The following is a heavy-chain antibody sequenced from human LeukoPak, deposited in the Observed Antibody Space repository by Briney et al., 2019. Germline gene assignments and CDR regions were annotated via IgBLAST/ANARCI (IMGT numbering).Heavy chain of an antibody. CDR1: GGSISSYY. CDR3: ASLDNEDYSNYEGPYYYYMDV. V-gene: IGHV4-4*09. CDR2: IYTSGST. J-gene: IGHJ6*03. Sequence: SETLSLTCTVSGGSISSYYWSWIRQPRGKGLEWVGYIYTSGSTNYNPPLKSRVTISVDTSKNQFSLKLSSVTAADTAVYYCASLDNEDYSNYEGPYYYYMDVWGKGTTVTVSS. D-gene: IGHD4-11*01.